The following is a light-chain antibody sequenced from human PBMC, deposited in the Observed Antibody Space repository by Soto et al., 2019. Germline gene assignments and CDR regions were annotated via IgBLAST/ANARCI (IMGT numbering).Light chain of an antibody. Sequence: EIVLTQSPATLSVSPGERATLSCRASQSVSSNLAWYQQNPGQAPRLLIYGASTRATGIPARFSGSGSGTEFTLTISSLQSEDFAVYYCQQYNNWPITFGQGTLLEN. CDR1: QSVSSN. J-gene: IGKJ5*01. CDR2: GAS. V-gene: IGKV3-15*01. CDR3: QQYNNWPIT.